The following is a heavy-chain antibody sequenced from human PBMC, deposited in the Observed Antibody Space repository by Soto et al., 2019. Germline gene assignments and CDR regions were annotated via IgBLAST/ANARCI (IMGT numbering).Heavy chain of an antibody. D-gene: IGHD6-13*01. CDR2: IRYDGTNK. J-gene: IGHJ4*02. CDR1: GFTFGSYG. Sequence: XXSMRLSYAASGFTFGSYGMHWVLQATGKGLEWVAVIRYDGTNKYYAESVKGRFTISRDNSKNTLYLQMSSLRLDDTAVYYCARGIIAGPGRDYFDYWGQGTLVTVSS. V-gene: IGHV3-30*02. CDR3: ARGIIAGPGRDYFDY.